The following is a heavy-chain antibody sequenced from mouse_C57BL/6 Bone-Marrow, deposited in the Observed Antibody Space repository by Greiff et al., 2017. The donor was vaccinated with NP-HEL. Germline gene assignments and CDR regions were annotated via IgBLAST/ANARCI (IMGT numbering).Heavy chain of an antibody. CDR2: LLPGSGSS. V-gene: IGHV1-9*01. CDR3: ARRRGSSGYHGY. D-gene: IGHD3-2*02. CDR1: GYTFTGYW. Sequence: QVQLKQSGAELMKPGASVKLSCKATGYTFTGYWIEWVQQRPGHALEWIGVLLPGSGSSNYNEKFKVKATFTADTSYNTAYMQLSSLTTEDSAIYYCARRRGSSGYHGYWGQGTTLTVSS. J-gene: IGHJ2*01.